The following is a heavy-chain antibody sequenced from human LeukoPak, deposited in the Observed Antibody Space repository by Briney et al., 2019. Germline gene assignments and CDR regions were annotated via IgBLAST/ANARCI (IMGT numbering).Heavy chain of an antibody. Sequence: VASVKVSCKASGGTFSSYAISWVRQAPGQGLEWMGGIIPIFGTVNYAQKFQGRVTITADESTSTAYMELSSLRSEDTAVYYCAREGAWYYYDSSGYYPFDPWGQGTLVTVSS. CDR3: AREGAWYYYDSSGYYPFDP. CDR2: IIPIFGTV. D-gene: IGHD3-22*01. J-gene: IGHJ5*02. CDR1: GGTFSSYA. V-gene: IGHV1-69*13.